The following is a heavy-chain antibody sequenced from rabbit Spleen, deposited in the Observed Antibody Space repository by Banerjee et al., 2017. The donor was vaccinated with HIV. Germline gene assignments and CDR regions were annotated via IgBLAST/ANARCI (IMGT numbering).Heavy chain of an antibody. CDR2: IITGSGSA. J-gene: IGHJ4*01. V-gene: IGHV1S45*01. Sequence: QEQLVESGGGLVKPGASLTLTCKASGFSFNSGYDMCWVRQAPGKGLEWIGCIITGSGSAYYASWVKGRFTISKTSSTVDLKMTSLTAADTATYFCARDLAGVIGWNFNLWGQGTLVTVS. CDR1: GFSFNSGYD. CDR3: ARDLAGVIGWNFNL. D-gene: IGHD4-1*01.